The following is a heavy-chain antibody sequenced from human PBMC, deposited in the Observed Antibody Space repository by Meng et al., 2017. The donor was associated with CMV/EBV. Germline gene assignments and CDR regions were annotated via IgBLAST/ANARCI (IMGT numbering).Heavy chain of an antibody. CDR2: IYYSGST. CDR3: ARVYCSGGSCYGNWFDP. V-gene: IGHV4-30-4*08. D-gene: IGHD2-15*01. J-gene: IGHJ5*02. Sequence: QVQLQASGPGLVKPSQTLSLTCTVSGGSISSGDYYWSWIRQPPGKGLEWIGYIYYSGSTYYNPSLKSRVTISVDTSKNQFSLKLSSVTAADTAVYYCARVYCSGGSCYGNWFDPWGQGTLVTVSS. CDR1: GGSISSGDYY.